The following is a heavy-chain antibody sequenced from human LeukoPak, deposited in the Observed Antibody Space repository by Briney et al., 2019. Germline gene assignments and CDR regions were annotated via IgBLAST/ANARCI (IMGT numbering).Heavy chain of an antibody. CDR3: ARAPSNGYCSSTSCYNGYHMDV. CDR1: GYTFTGYY. D-gene: IGHD2-2*02. CDR2: INPNSGGT. Sequence: ASVKVSCKASGYTFTGYYMHWVRQAPGQGLEWMGWINPNSGGTNYAQKFQGRVTMTRDTSISTAYMELSRLRSDDTAVYYCARAPSNGYCSSTSCYNGYHMDVWGKGTTVTVSS. V-gene: IGHV1-2*02. J-gene: IGHJ6*03.